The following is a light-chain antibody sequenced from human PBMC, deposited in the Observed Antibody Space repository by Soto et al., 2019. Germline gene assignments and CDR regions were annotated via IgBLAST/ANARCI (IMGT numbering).Light chain of an antibody. CDR1: SSDVGGYNY. CDR3: SSYTTSNTRQIV. J-gene: IGLJ1*01. CDR2: DVS. Sequence: QSVLTQPASVSGSPGQSINISCTGTSSDVGGYNYVSWYQHHPGKAPKLIINDVSNRPSGVSNPFPGSKSGNTASLTISGLQPEDEADYYCSSYTTSNTRQIVFGTGTKVTVL. V-gene: IGLV2-14*03.